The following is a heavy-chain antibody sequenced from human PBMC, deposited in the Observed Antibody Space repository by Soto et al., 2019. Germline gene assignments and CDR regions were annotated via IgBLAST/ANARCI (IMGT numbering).Heavy chain of an antibody. J-gene: IGHJ1*01. D-gene: IGHD5-12*01. CDR1: GYTFTSYG. CDR2: ISAYNGNT. Sequence: ASVNVSCKASGYTFTSYGISWVRQAPGQGLEWMGWISAYNGNTNYAQKLQGRVTMTTDTSTSTAYMELRSLRSDDTAVYYCARVPYSAEYFQHWGQGTLVTVSS. V-gene: IGHV1-18*04. CDR3: ARVPYSAEYFQH.